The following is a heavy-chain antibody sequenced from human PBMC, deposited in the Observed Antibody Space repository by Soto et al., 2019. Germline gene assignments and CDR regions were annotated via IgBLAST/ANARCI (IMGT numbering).Heavy chain of an antibody. J-gene: IGHJ4*02. CDR1: GDTFNFYT. CDR2: FNPILSCS. D-gene: IGHD3-10*01. Sequence: QVQLVQSGAEVKKPGSSVKVSCKASGDTFNFYTINWVRQAPGLGLEWMGRFNPILSCSNSALKFQGRVTLTANKSTSTAYMVLSSLRSEDTAIYYCATSFGSGSRAFDYWGQGALVTVSS. V-gene: IGHV1-69*02. CDR3: ATSFGSGSRAFDY.